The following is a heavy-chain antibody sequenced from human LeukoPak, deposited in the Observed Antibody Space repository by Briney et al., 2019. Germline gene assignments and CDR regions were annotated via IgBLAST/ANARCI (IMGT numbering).Heavy chain of an antibody. Sequence: GGSLRHSCAASGFTFSNYWMNWVRQAPGKGLEWVANIKEDGSEKYYVDSVKGRFTISRDNAKNSLYLQMNSLRVEDTALYYCARGFRSSGDLRGQGTLVTVSS. CDR1: GFTFSNYW. V-gene: IGHV3-7*03. CDR3: ARGFRSSGDL. D-gene: IGHD6-25*01. J-gene: IGHJ5*02. CDR2: IKEDGSEK.